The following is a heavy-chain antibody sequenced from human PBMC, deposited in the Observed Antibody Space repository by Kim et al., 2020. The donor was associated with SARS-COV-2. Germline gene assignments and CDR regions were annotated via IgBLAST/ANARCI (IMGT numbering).Heavy chain of an antibody. CDR1: GFTFGSTW. CDR2: IDRNGREK. CDR3: GKGGGSGAPFAN. Sequence: GGSLRLSCAASGFTFGSTWMAWVRQAPGKGLDWVANIDRNGREKNYVESATARFTITRDNAKNSLALQMNSLRVEDTAVYYCGKGGGSGAPFANWGQGTLVTVSS. V-gene: IGHV3-7*01. D-gene: IGHD6-19*01. J-gene: IGHJ4*02.